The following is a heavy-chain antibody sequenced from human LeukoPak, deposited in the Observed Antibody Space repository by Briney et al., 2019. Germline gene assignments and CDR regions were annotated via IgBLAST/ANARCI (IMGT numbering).Heavy chain of an antibody. J-gene: IGHJ4*02. CDR3: AKDLMFGSGGSNFDY. CDR2: ISGSGGST. D-gene: IGHD3-10*02. Sequence: PGGSLRLSCAASGFTFSSYAMSWVRQAPGKGLEWVSAISGSGGSTYYADSVKGRFTISRDNSKNTLYLQMYSLRAEDTAVYYCAKDLMFGSGGSNFDYWGQGTLVTVSS. CDR1: GFTFSSYA. V-gene: IGHV3-23*01.